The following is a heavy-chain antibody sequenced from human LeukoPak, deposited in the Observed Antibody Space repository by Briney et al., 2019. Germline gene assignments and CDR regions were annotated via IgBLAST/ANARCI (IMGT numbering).Heavy chain of an antibody. V-gene: IGHV3-15*07. CDR2: IKTKSEGETI. CDR3: TTGIDDEGGY. D-gene: IGHD3-3*02. J-gene: IGHJ4*02. Sequence: GGSLRLSCVASGFTFKNVWMNWVRQPPGRGLEWVGRIKTKSEGETIDYAASVKGRFVVSRDDSNNSFHLPMKSLKVEDTGIYYCTTGIDDEGGYWGQGTLVTVST. CDR1: GFTFKNVW.